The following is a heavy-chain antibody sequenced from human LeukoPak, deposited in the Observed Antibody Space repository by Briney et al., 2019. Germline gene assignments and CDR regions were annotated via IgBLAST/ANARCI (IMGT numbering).Heavy chain of an antibody. CDR3: ARGGDFWSGPDY. Sequence: ASVKVSCKASGYTFTSYDINWVRQATGQGLEWMGWMNPNSGNTGYAQKFQGRVTMTRNTSIGTAYMELSSLRSEDTAVYYCARGGDFWSGPDYWGQGTLVTVSS. V-gene: IGHV1-8*01. CDR1: GYTFTSYD. CDR2: MNPNSGNT. J-gene: IGHJ4*02. D-gene: IGHD3-3*01.